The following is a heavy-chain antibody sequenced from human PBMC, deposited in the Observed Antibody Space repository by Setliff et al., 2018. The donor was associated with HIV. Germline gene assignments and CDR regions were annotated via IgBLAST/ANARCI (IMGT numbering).Heavy chain of an antibody. CDR2: IYPGDSDT. CDR3: VRRAGGGSYSYSLYYMDV. V-gene: IGHV5-51*01. D-gene: IGHD3-10*01. CDR1: GFDFSDSW. Sequence: GESLKISCQASGFDFSDSWIAWVRLKPGKGLEWMGSIYPGDSDTTYSPSFQGQVTISADKSTKFTYLQWRSLKASDSATYFCVRRAGGGSYSYSLYYMDVWGKGTTVTVSS. J-gene: IGHJ6*03.